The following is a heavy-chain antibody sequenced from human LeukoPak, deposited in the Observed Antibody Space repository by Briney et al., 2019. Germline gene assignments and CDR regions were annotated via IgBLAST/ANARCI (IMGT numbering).Heavy chain of an antibody. D-gene: IGHD4-17*01. CDR3: ARGHDYGVAWFQH. CDR1: GGSFSGYY. J-gene: IGHJ1*01. V-gene: IGHV4-34*01. Sequence: SETLSLTCTVSGGSFSGYYWSWIRQPPGKGLEWIGEINHSGSTNYNPSLKSRVTISVDTSKNQFSLKLSSVTAADTAVFHCARGHDYGVAWFQHWGQGTLVTVSS. CDR2: INHSGST.